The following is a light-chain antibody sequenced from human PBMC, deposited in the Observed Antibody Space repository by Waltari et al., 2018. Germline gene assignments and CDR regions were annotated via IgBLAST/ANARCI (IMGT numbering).Light chain of an antibody. J-gene: IGKJ2*01. CDR3: QQRSNWPPRYT. CDR2: DAS. CDR1: QSSSSSY. V-gene: IGKV3-11*01. Sequence: DIVLTQPPATLSLSPGESATLSCRASQSSSSSYFAWYQQKPGQAPRLLIYDASNRATGIPARFSGSGSGTDFTLTISSLEPEDFAVYYCQQRSNWPPRYTFGQGTKLEIK.